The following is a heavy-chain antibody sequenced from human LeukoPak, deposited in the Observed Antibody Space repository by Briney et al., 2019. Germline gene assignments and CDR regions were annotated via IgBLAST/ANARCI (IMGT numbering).Heavy chain of an antibody. D-gene: IGHD1-7*01. CDR2: IYHGGST. J-gene: IGHJ4*02. V-gene: IGHV4-59*01. CDR1: GGSISTYY. Sequence: PSETLSLTCTVSGGSISTYYWTWIRQPPGKGLEWIRYIYHGGSTNYNPSLKSRVTISVDTSKNHFSLKLSSVTAADTAVYYCATSSIAGTKFDYWGQGTLVTVSS. CDR3: ATSSIAGTKFDY.